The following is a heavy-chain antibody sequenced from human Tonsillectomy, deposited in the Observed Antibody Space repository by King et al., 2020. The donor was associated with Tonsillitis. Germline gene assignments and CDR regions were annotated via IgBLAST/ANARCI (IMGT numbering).Heavy chain of an antibody. D-gene: IGHD3-16*01. J-gene: IGHJ4*02. CDR3: ARDYDYVWVSRPFDY. Sequence: VQLVESGGGLVKPGGSLRLSCAASGFTFSSYSMNWVRQAPGKGLEWVSSISSSSSYIYYADSVKGRFTISRDNAKNSLYLQMNSLRAEDTAVYYCARDYDYVWVSRPFDYWGQGTLVTVSS. CDR1: GFTFSSYS. V-gene: IGHV3-21*01. CDR2: ISSSSSYI.